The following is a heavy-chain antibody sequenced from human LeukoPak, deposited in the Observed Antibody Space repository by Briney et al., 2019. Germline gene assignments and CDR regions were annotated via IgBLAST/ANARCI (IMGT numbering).Heavy chain of an antibody. J-gene: IGHJ4*01. V-gene: IGHV1-2*02. CDR2: FNPNSGGT. CDR3: ARDTGFPFFDF. CDR1: GYTFTSYY. Sequence: GASVKVSCKASGYTFTSYYMHWVRQAPGQGLEWMGIFNPNSGGTNYAQKFQGRVTMTRDTSISTAYMELSRLRSDDTAVYYCARDTGFPFFDFWGHGALVTVSS.